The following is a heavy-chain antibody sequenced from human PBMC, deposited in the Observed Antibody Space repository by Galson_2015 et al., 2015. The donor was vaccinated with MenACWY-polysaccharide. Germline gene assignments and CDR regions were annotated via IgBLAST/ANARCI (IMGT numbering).Heavy chain of an antibody. CDR2: IWYDGSNK. Sequence: SLRLSCAASGFTFSSYGMHWVRQAPGKGLEWVAVIWYDGSNKYYADSVKGRFTISRDNSKNTLYLQMNSLRAEDTAVYYCARAGGYCSSTSCSTFDYWGQGTLVTVSS. J-gene: IGHJ4*02. CDR3: ARAGGYCSSTSCSTFDY. V-gene: IGHV3-33*01. CDR1: GFTFSSYG. D-gene: IGHD2-2*02.